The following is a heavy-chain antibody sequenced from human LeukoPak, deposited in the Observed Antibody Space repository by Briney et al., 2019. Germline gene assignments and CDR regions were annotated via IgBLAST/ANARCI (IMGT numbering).Heavy chain of an antibody. V-gene: IGHV3-11*04. Sequence: GGSLRLSCAASGFTFSDYYMSWIRQAPGKGLEWVSHISSSGSTIYYADSVKGRFTISRDNAKNSLYLQMNSLRAEDTAVYYCARRSQSNWFDPWGQGTLVTVSS. CDR1: GFTFSDYY. CDR2: ISSSGSTI. CDR3: ARRSQSNWFDP. J-gene: IGHJ5*02.